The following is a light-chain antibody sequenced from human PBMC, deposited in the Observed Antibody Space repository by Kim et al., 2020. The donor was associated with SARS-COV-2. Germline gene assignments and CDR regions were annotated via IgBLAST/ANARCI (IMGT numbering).Light chain of an antibody. CDR3: QQYGSSYT. J-gene: IGKJ2*01. V-gene: IGKV3-20*01. Sequence: SLSPGRTATLASRASQNVIGNYFAWYQHKPRKGPRLLIYGASSRATGIPDRFSGSGSETDFTLTISRLEPEDFAVYYCQQYGSSYTFGQGTKLEI. CDR2: GAS. CDR1: QNVIGNY.